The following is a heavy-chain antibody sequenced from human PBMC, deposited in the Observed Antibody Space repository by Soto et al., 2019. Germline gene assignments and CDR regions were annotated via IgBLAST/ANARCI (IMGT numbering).Heavy chain of an antibody. Sequence: GGSLRLSCAASGFTFSSYGMHWVRQAPGKGLEWVAVISYDGSNKYYADSVKGRFTISRDNSKNTLYLQMNSLRAEDTAVYYCAKDRENYFDYWGQGTLVTVSS. J-gene: IGHJ4*02. CDR2: ISYDGSNK. CDR1: GFTFSSYG. D-gene: IGHD3-10*01. CDR3: AKDRENYFDY. V-gene: IGHV3-30*18.